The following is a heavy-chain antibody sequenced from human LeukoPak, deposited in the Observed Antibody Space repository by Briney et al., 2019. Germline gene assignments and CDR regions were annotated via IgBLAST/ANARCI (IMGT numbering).Heavy chain of an antibody. D-gene: IGHD1-26*01. J-gene: IGHJ4*02. V-gene: IGHV3-43*01. Sequence: GGSLRLSCAASGFTFDDYTMHWVRQAPGKGLEWVSLISWDGGSTYYADSVKGRFTISRDNPKNTLYLQMNSLRAEDTAVYYCASGSPSSFDYWGQGTLVTVSS. CDR1: GFTFDDYT. CDR3: ASGSPSSFDY. CDR2: ISWDGGST.